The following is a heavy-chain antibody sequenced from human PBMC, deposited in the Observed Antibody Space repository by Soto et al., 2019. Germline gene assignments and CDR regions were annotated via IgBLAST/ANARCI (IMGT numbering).Heavy chain of an antibody. CDR1: GGSIRSNIYY. D-gene: IGHD3-22*01. V-gene: IGHV4-39*01. CDR3: ARQHYYDSSGYYLSPTNIPFDY. CDR2: VHYSGST. Sequence: SETLSLTCSVSGGSIRSNIYYWGWIRQPPGKGLEWIATVHYSGSTYYTPSLKNRVTISADTSKNQFSLRLNSVTAADTAVYYCARQHYYDSSGYYLSPTNIPFDYWGQGTLGT. J-gene: IGHJ4*02.